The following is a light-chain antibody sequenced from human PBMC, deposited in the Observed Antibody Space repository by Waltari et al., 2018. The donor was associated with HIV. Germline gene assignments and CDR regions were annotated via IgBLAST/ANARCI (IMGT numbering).Light chain of an antibody. CDR2: TAT. Sequence: DFQMTQSPSSLSASVGDRVTITCRASQSINKYLNWYQQKPGQAPKMLIYTATTLQSGVPSRFSGSGSGTDFTLTIANLQPEDFAVYFCQQSYSSPTFGPGTTVDFK. CDR1: QSINKY. CDR3: QQSYSSPT. J-gene: IGKJ3*01. V-gene: IGKV1-39*01.